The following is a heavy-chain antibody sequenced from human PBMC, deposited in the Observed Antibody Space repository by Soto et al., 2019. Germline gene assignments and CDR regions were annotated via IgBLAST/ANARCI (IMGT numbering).Heavy chain of an antibody. Sequence: PSETLSLTCTVSGGSISSYYWSWIRQPPGKGLEWIGYIYYSGSTNYNPSLKSRVTISVDTSKNQFSLRLSSVTAADTAVYYCARDSLTGTLYSGYDYGDYYYYYMDVWGKGTTVTVSS. CDR1: GGSISSYY. V-gene: IGHV4-59*01. CDR3: ARDSLTGTLYSGYDYGDYYYYYMDV. J-gene: IGHJ6*03. CDR2: IYYSGST. D-gene: IGHD5-12*01.